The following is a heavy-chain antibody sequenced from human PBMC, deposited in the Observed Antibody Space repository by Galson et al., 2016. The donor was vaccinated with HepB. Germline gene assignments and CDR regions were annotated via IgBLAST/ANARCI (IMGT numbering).Heavy chain of an antibody. CDR1: GYIFTIYH. CDR3: ARHRPNYGDHGDY. J-gene: IGHJ4*02. V-gene: IGHV1-46*01. Sequence: SVKVSCKASGYIFTIYHIDWVRQAPGQGLEWMGIVNPNDGSTNYAQRFQGRVIMTRDTSTNTVYMELTILTSEDTAVYYCARHRPNYGDHGDYRGQGTLVVVSS. D-gene: IGHD4-17*01. CDR2: VNPNDGST.